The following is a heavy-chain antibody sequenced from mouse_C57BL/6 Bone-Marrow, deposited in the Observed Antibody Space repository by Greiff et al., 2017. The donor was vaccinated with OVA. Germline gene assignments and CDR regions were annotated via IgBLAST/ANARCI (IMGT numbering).Heavy chain of an antibody. V-gene: IGHV7-3*01. J-gene: IGHJ4*01. Sequence: EVKLMESGGGLVQPGGSLSLSCAASGFTFTDYYMSWVRQPPGKALEWLGFIRNKANGYTTEYSASVKGRFTISRDNSQSILYLQMNALRAEDSATYYCARYCPITTVVMDYWGQGTSVTVSS. D-gene: IGHD1-1*01. CDR2: IRNKANGYTT. CDR1: GFTFTDYY. CDR3: ARYCPITTVVMDY.